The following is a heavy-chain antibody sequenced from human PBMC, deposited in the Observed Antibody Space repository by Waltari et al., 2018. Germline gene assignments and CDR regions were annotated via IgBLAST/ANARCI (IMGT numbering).Heavy chain of an antibody. CDR2: ISIGASTI. CDR1: GFTFRNYE. J-gene: IGHJ4*01. V-gene: IGHV3-48*03. Sequence: EVQLVESGGGLVQPGGSLRRLCEASGFTFRNYEMNWVRLAPGKGLEGVSYISIGASTIFYADSVKGRFTISRDNAKSSVYLEMNSLRADDTAIYYCARGEGGANEYWGQGTLVTVSS. CDR3: ARGEGGANEY. D-gene: IGHD1-26*01.